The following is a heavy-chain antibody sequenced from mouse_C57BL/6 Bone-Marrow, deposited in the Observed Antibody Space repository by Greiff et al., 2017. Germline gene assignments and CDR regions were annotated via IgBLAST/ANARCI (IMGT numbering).Heavy chain of an antibody. CDR1: GFTFSDYG. V-gene: IGHV5-17*01. D-gene: IGHD2-2*01. CDR3: ACGDYAYEGAWLAN. J-gene: IGHJ3*01. CDR2: ISSGSSTI. Sequence: DVQLVESGGGLVKPGGSLTLSCAASGFTFSDYGMHWVRQAPEKGLKWVAYISSGSSTIYYTDTVKGRFTISRANAKNTLFLQMTSLRSEDPDMXNCACGDYAYEGAWLANWGQGTLVTVSA.